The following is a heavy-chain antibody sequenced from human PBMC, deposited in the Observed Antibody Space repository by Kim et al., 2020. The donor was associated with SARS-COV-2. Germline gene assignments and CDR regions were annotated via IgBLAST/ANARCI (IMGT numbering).Heavy chain of an antibody. CDR2: ISSGNSAI. V-gene: IGHV3-48*03. CDR3: ARGGDFSSTTTCFFY. D-gene: IGHD2-2*01. CDR1: GFTFSHYE. Sequence: GGSLRLSCAASGFTFSHYEMNWVRQAPGKGLEWVAYISSGNSAIYYADSVKGRFTISRENANNSLYLQMNSLRAEDTAVYYCARGGDFSSTTTCFFYWGQGTLVPVSS. J-gene: IGHJ4*02.